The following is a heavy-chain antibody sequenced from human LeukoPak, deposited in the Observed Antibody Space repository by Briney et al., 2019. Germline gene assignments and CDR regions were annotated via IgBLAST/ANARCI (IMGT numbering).Heavy chain of an antibody. D-gene: IGHD2-2*01. CDR1: GYNFGIFG. V-gene: IGHV1-18*01. J-gene: IGHJ5*02. CDR3: ARVGVVVPAAWFDP. CDR2: ISADNGNT. Sequence: ASVKVSCKASGYNFGIFGISWVRQAPGQGLEWMGWISADNGNTNCAQNLQGRVTMTTDTSTSTAYMELRSLRSDDTAVYYCARVGVVVPAAWFDPWGQGTLVTVSS.